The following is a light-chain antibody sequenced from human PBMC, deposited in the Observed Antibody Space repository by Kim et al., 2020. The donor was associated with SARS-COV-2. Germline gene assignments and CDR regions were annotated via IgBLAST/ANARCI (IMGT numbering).Light chain of an antibody. CDR2: AAS. J-gene: IGKJ1*01. CDR1: QGISNY. V-gene: IGKV1-27*01. CDR3: QKYNSAPRT. Sequence: ASVGDRATITFRASQGISNYLAWYQQKPGKVPKLLIYAASTLQSGVPSRFSGSGSGTDFTLTISSLQPEDVATYYCQKYNSAPRTFGQGTKVDIK.